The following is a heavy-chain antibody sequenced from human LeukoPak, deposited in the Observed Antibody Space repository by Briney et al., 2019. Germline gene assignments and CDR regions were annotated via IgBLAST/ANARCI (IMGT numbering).Heavy chain of an antibody. V-gene: IGHV4-4*07. CDR3: VGASVVIIFAFDI. J-gene: IGHJ3*02. CDR2: IYTSGST. CDR1: GGSISSYY. Sequence: SETLSLXCTVSGGSISSYYWSWIRLPAGKGLESIGRIYTSGSTNYNPSLKSRVTMSVDTSKNQFSLKLSSVTAADTAVYYCVGASVVIIFAFDIWGQGTMVTVSS. D-gene: IGHD3-3*01.